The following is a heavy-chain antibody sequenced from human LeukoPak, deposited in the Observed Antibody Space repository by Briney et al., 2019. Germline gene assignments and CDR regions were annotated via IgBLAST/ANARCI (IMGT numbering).Heavy chain of an antibody. CDR2: ISSSSSTI. CDR3: ARDLGAAHFDY. D-gene: IGHD6-6*01. CDR1: GFTFSSYS. V-gene: IGHV3-48*01. J-gene: IGHJ4*02. Sequence: PGGSLRLSCAASGFTFSSYSMNWVRQAPGKGLEWVSYISSSSSTIYYADSVKGRFTISRDNAKNSLYLQMNSLRAEDTAVYYCARDLGAAHFDYWGQGTLVTVSS.